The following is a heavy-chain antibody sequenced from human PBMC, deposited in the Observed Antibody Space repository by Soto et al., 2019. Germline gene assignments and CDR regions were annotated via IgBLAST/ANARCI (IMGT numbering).Heavy chain of an antibody. CDR3: ARDGPAYDYGDYPQWGADAFDI. J-gene: IGHJ3*02. D-gene: IGHD4-17*01. CDR1: GFTFNNFA. Sequence: PGGSLRLSCTSSGFTFNNFAIHWVRQAPGKGLEFVSAISPYGDKTFYGNSVKDRFTISRDNSRNMVYLQMGSLRTEDMAIYYCARDGPAYDYGDYPQWGADAFDIWGQGTMVTVSS. V-gene: IGHV3-64*01. CDR2: ISPYGDKT.